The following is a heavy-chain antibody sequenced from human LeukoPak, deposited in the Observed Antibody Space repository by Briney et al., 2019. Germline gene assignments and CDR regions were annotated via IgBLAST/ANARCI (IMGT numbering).Heavy chain of an antibody. Sequence: SETLSLTCAVYGGSFSGYYWSWIRQPTGKGVEWSGEINHSGSTNYNPSLKSRVTISVDTSKYQFSLKLSSVTAADTAVYYCARDGPYSSSGHFDYWGQGTLVTVSS. J-gene: IGHJ4*02. CDR3: ARDGPYSSSGHFDY. D-gene: IGHD6-6*01. CDR1: GGSFSGYY. V-gene: IGHV4-34*01. CDR2: INHSGST.